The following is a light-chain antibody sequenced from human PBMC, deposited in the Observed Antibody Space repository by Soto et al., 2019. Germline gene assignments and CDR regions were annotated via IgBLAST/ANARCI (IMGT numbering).Light chain of an antibody. Sequence: DIVMTQSPDSLAVSLGERATINCKSSQSIFYSSNNKNYLAWFQQKPGQPPQLLIYWASTRQSGVPDRFSGSGSETYFTLTISSLQAEDVATYYCQQYYSSPAWTFGQGTKVEIK. J-gene: IGKJ1*01. CDR1: QSIFYSSNNKNY. V-gene: IGKV4-1*01. CDR3: QQYYSSPAWT. CDR2: WAS.